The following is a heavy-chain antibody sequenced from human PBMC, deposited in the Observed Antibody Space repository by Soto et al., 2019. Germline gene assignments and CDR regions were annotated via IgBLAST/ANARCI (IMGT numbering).Heavy chain of an antibody. CDR1: VSSITSSNW. J-gene: IGHJ4*02. V-gene: IGHV4-4*02. CDR2: SYHSGSS. Sequence: QVQLRESGQRLVKPSGTLSLTCAVSVSSITSSNWWTWVRQPPGKGLEWIGESYHSGSSNYNPSLKRRVTISVDKSKNQFFLKLTSVTAADTAVYYCARRYYYDSSGYYLGDWGQGTLVTVSS. CDR3: ARRYYYDSSGYYLGD. D-gene: IGHD3-22*01.